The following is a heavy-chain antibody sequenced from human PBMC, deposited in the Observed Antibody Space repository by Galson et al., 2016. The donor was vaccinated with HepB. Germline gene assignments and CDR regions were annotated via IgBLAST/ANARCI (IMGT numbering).Heavy chain of an antibody. CDR3: ASRAGDYYDNSSYYYYYNYGIDV. D-gene: IGHD3-22*01. Sequence: SVKVSCKASGGTFSNYAISWVRQAPGQGLEWMGGIIPIFGTANYAQNFQGRVTITADESTSTAYMELSSLRSEDTAVYYCASRAGDYYDNSSYYYYYNYGIDVWGQGTTVTVSS. CDR1: GGTFSNYA. CDR2: IIPIFGTA. V-gene: IGHV1-69*13. J-gene: IGHJ6*02.